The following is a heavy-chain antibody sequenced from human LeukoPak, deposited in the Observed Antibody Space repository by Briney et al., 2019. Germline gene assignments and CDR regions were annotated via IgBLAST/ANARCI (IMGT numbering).Heavy chain of an antibody. CDR3: ARERSFGVVIGY. D-gene: IGHD3-3*01. CDR1: GFTFSDYY. J-gene: IGHJ4*02. Sequence: PGGSPRLSCAASGFTFSDYYMSWIRQAPGKGLEWVSYISSSGSTIYYADSVKGRLTISRDNAKNSLYLQMNSLRAEDTAVYYCARERSFGVVIGYWGQGTLVTVSS. CDR2: ISSSGSTI. V-gene: IGHV3-11*01.